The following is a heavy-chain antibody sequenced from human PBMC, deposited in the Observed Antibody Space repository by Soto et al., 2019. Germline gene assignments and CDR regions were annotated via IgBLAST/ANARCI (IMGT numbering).Heavy chain of an antibody. CDR1: GFNFSNYA. Sequence: QSGGSLRLSCAASGFNFSNYAMSWVRQAPGKGLEWVSLISATGGGTYYADSVKGRFTISRDNSHNTLYLRVHSLTAEDTAVYYCAKDRRAGGNSAFYFDFWGQGAQVTVSS. V-gene: IGHV3-23*01. D-gene: IGHD3-16*01. J-gene: IGHJ4*02. CDR3: AKDRRAGGNSAFYFDF. CDR2: ISATGGGT.